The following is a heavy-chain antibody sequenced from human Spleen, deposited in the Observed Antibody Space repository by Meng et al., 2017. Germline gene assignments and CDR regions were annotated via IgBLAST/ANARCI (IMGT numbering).Heavy chain of an antibody. Sequence: GGSLRLSCTASGFTFGDYAMSWVRQAPGKGLEWVGFIRSKAYGGTTEYAASVKGRFTISRDDSKSIAYLQMNSLKTEDTAVYYCSTTVVTQWGQGTLVTVSS. CDR1: GFTFGDYA. CDR2: IRSKAYGGTT. J-gene: IGHJ4*02. D-gene: IGHD4-23*01. CDR3: STTVVTQ. V-gene: IGHV3-49*04.